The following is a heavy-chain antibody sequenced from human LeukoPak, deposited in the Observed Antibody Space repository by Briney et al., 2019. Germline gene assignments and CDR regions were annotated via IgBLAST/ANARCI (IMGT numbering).Heavy chain of an antibody. CDR3: ARDRTTTYYYYYMDV. CDR1: GFTFSSYW. D-gene: IGHD4-17*01. CDR2: INSDGSST. Sequence: PGGSLRLSCAASGFTFSSYWMHWVRQAPGKGLVWVSRINSDGSSTSYADSVKGRFTISRDNAKNTLYLQMNSLRAEDTAVYYCARDRTTTYYYYYMDVWAKGPRSPSP. J-gene: IGHJ6*03. V-gene: IGHV3-74*01.